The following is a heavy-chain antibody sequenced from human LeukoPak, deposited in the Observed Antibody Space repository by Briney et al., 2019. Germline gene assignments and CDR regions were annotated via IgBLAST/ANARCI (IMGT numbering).Heavy chain of an antibody. D-gene: IGHD2-15*01. V-gene: IGHV1-18*01. J-gene: IGHJ4*02. CDR2: ISAYNGNT. Sequence: ASVKVSCTASGYTFTSSSISWVRQAPGQGLEWMGWISAYNGNTIYAQKVKGRVTMTTDTSTSTAYMELRSLKSDDTAVYYCARASYCSDGSCYSDYWGQGTLVTVSS. CDR3: ARASYCSDGSCYSDY. CDR1: GYTFTSSS.